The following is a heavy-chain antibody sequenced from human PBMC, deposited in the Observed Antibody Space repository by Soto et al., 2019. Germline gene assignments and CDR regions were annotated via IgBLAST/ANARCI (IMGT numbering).Heavy chain of an antibody. CDR3: AKDRTSKAYYYYGMDV. D-gene: IGHD6-6*01. Sequence: GGSLRLSCAASGFTFSSDAMSWVRQAPGKGLEWVSAISGSGGSTYYADSVKGRFTISRDNSKNTLYLQMNSLRAEDTAVYYCAKDRTSKAYYYYGMDVWGQGTTVTVSS. J-gene: IGHJ6*02. V-gene: IGHV3-23*01. CDR2: ISGSGGST. CDR1: GFTFSSDA.